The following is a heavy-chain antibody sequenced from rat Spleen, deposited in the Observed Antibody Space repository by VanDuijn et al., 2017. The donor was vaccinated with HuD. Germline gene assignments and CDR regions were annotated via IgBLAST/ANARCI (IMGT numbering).Heavy chain of an antibody. J-gene: IGHJ2*01. CDR3: ARSSRYYYSGAYYFDY. CDR1: GFSLTSYG. CDR2: IWSGGST. Sequence: QVQLKESGPGLVQPSETLSLTCTVSGFSLTSYGVSWVRQPPGKGLEWIGEIWSGGSTHNNPALKSRLSSSRDTSKSQVFLKMNSLQTEDTAMYFCARSSRYYYSGAYYFDYWGQGVMVTVSS. D-gene: IGHD1-1*01. V-gene: IGHV2-16*01.